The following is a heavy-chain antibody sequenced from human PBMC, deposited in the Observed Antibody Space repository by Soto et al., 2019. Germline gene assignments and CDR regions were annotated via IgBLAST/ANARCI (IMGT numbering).Heavy chain of an antibody. J-gene: IGHJ6*02. D-gene: IGHD3-22*01. V-gene: IGHV3-30-3*01. CDR1: GFTFSSYA. Sequence: GGSLRLSCAASGFTFSSYAMHWVRQAPGKGLEWVAVISYDGSNKYYADSVKGRFTISRDNSKNTLYLQMNSLRAEDTAVYYCARDDSSGYYTRYYYYGMDVWGQGTTVTGS. CDR2: ISYDGSNK. CDR3: ARDDSSGYYTRYYYYGMDV.